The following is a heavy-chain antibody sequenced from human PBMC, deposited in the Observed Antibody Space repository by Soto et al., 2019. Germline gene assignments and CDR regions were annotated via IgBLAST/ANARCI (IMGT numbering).Heavy chain of an antibody. Sequence: GGSLRLSCAASGFTFSSYAMHWVRQAPGKGLEWVAVISYDGSNKYYADSVKGRFTISRDNSKNTLYLQMNSLRAEDTAVYYCARDSDSSSWGSFDYWGQGTLVTVSS. J-gene: IGHJ4*02. CDR1: GFTFSSYA. D-gene: IGHD6-13*01. CDR3: ARDSDSSSWGSFDY. CDR2: ISYDGSNK. V-gene: IGHV3-30*04.